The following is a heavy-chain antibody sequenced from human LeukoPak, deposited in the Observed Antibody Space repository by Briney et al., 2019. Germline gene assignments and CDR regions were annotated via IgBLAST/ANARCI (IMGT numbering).Heavy chain of an antibody. Sequence: GATVKISCKASGYTFTDYYMHWVQQAPGKGPEWMGGFDPEDGETIYAQKFQGRVTMTEDTSADTAYMELSSLRSEDTAVYYCTTEPGYRSGLGGFGYWGQGTLVTVSS. J-gene: IGHJ4*02. CDR1: GYTFTDYY. D-gene: IGHD6-19*01. CDR3: TTEPGYRSGLGGFGY. CDR2: FDPEDGET. V-gene: IGHV1-69-2*01.